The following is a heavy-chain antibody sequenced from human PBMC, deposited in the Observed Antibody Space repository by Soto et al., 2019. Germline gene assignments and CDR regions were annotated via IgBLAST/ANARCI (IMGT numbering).Heavy chain of an antibody. J-gene: IGHJ4*02. CDR1: GFPFTTYG. CDR2: ISYDGSNT. Sequence: QVQLVESGGGVVQPGRSLRLSCAASGFPFTTYGMHWVREGPGKGLEWVAVISYDGSNTYYADSVKGRFTISRDNSKNTLYLHMNSLRPEDTALYYCVGGQYYFDYRGQGPLVTVSS. V-gene: IGHV3-30*03. CDR3: VGGQYYFDY. D-gene: IGHD2-15*01.